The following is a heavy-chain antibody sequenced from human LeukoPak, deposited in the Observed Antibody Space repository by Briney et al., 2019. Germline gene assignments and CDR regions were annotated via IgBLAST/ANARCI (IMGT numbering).Heavy chain of an antibody. D-gene: IGHD6-19*01. CDR1: GGSISTYY. J-gene: IGHJ4*02. CDR2: IYYNGST. V-gene: IGHV4-59*08. Sequence: SETLSLTCSVSGGSISTYYWTWIRQSPGKGLEWIGYIYYNGSTNYGPSLKSRVTISVDASKSQFSLKLTSVTAADTAVYYCARQSRGLAVAGLDYWGQGSRVTVSS. CDR3: ARQSRGLAVAGLDY.